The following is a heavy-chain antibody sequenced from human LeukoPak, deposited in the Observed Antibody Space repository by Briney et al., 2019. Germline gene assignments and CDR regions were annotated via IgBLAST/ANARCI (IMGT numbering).Heavy chain of an antibody. D-gene: IGHD2-2*01. V-gene: IGHV3-9*01. J-gene: IGHJ4*02. Sequence: GGSLRLSCAASGFTFDDYAMHWVRQAPGKGLGWVSGISWNSGSIGYADSVKGRFTISRDNAKNSLYLQMNSLRAEDTALYYCAKNMCSSTSCSKGLDYWGQGTLVTVSS. CDR1: GFTFDDYA. CDR2: ISWNSGSI. CDR3: AKNMCSSTSCSKGLDY.